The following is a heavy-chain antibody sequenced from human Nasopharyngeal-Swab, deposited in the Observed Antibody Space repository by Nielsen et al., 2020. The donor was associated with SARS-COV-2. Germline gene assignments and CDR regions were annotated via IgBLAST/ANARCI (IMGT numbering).Heavy chain of an antibody. CDR1: GYTLTVLP. CDR3: ASEGSGVFGVVIYAFDL. D-gene: IGHD3-3*01. CDR2: VVPEDGEP. J-gene: IGHJ3*01. Sequence: ALVKVSCKVSGYTLTVLPIHWVRQAPGKGLEWMGTVVPEDGEPIYAQNFQGRVTMTEDTSTYTAYLELSSLRSEDTAVYYCASEGSGVFGVVIYAFDLWGPGTLVTVSS. V-gene: IGHV1-24*01.